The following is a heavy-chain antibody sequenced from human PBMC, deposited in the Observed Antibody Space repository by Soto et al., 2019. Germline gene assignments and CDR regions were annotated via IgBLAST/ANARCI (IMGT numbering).Heavy chain of an antibody. CDR2: ISSDGNNK. D-gene: IGHD4-17*01. Sequence: QVQLVESGGGAVQHGRSLRLSCAASGFTFDSHGMHWVRQAPGKGLEWVAVISSDGNNKYYADSVKGRFTISRDNFNNILYLQMSSLRAEDTAVYYCAKDLLPNTVTTCGSWGQGTLVTVSS. J-gene: IGHJ5*02. V-gene: IGHV3-30*18. CDR3: AKDLLPNTVTTCGS. CDR1: GFTFDSHG.